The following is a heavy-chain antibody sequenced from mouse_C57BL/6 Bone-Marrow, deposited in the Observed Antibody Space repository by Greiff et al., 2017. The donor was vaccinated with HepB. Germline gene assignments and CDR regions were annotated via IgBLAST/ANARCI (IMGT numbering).Heavy chain of an antibody. CDR3: AREGYHPYYFDY. CDR1: GYTFTSYW. Sequence: SCKASGYTFTSYWMHWVKQRPGQGLEWIGEIDPSDSYTNYNQKFKGKSTLTVDKSSSTAYMQLSSLTSEDSAVYYCAREGYHPYYFDYWGQGTTLTVSS. V-gene: IGHV1-69*01. J-gene: IGHJ2*01. CDR2: IDPSDSYT.